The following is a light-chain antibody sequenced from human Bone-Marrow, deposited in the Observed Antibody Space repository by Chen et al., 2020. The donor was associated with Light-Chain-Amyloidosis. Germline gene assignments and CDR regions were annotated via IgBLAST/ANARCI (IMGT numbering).Light chain of an antibody. CDR1: TSDVGGYNY. V-gene: IGLV2-14*03. CDR2: DVS. J-gene: IGLJ2*01. Sequence: QSALTQPAYVSGSPGKSITISRTGTTSDVGGYNYVSWYQQHPGKAPKLMIYDVSNRPSGVSNRFSGSKSGNTASLTISGLQAEDEADYYCSSYTSSSTVVFGGGTKLTVL. CDR3: SSYTSSSTVV.